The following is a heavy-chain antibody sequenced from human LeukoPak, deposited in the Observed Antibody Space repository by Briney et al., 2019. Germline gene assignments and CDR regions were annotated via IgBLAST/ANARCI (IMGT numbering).Heavy chain of an antibody. V-gene: IGHV4-39*01. CDR2: IYYSGNT. J-gene: IGHJ5*02. CDR3: ARSYSSTWSNWFDP. D-gene: IGHD6-13*01. CDR1: GGSISSSSYY. Sequence: SETLSLTCTVSGGSISSSSYYWGWIRQPPGKGLEWIGSIYYSGNTYHNPSLKSRVTISVDTSKKQFSLKLSSVTAADTAVYYCARSYSSTWSNWFDPWGQGTLVTVSS.